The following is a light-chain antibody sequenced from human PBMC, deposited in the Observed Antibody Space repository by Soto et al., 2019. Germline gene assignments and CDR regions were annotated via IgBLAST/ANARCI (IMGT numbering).Light chain of an antibody. Sequence: QSVLTQPPSASGSPGQSVAISCTGTSSDVGGYNYVSWYQQHPGKAPKLMIYEVSKRPSGVPDRFSGSKSGKTASLTVSGLQAEDEADYYCSSYAGSTPYVFVTGTKVTVL. J-gene: IGLJ1*01. CDR2: EVS. V-gene: IGLV2-8*01. CDR3: SSYAGSTPYV. CDR1: SSDVGGYNY.